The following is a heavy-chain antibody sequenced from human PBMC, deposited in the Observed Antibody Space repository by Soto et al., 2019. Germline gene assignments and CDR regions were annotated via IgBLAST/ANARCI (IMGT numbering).Heavy chain of an antibody. CDR2: INTYNGMT. V-gene: IGHV1-18*01. J-gene: IGHJ4*02. D-gene: IGHD5-12*01. Sequence: QVQLVQSGGEVKRPGASVTVSCKASGYTFINYHITWVRQAPGQGREWMAWINTYNGMTDYAQKSQGRVTMTRDTSTSTSYMELGNLVSDDTAVYFCAKSPRGEMATDWGQGTLVTVSS. CDR3: AKSPRGEMATD. CDR1: GYTFINYH.